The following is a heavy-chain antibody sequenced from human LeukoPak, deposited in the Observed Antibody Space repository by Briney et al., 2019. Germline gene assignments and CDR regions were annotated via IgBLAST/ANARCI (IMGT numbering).Heavy chain of an antibody. J-gene: IGHJ4*02. V-gene: IGHV3-23*01. CDR2: ISGSGGST. CDR1: GFTFSSYA. CDR3: ANDPVIAAAGIPDY. D-gene: IGHD6-13*01. Sequence: GGSLRLSCAASGFTFSSYAMSWVRQAPGKGLEWVSAISGSGGSTYYADSVKGRFTISRDNSKNTLYLQMNSLRAEDTAVYYCANDPVIAAAGIPDYWGQGTLVTVSS.